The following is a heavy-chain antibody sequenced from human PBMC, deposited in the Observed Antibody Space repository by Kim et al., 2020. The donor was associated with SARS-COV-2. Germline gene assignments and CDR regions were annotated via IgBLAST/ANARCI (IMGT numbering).Heavy chain of an antibody. D-gene: IGHD2-21*01. CDR2: IYYSGST. V-gene: IGHV4-39*01. CDR1: GGSISSSSYY. J-gene: IGHJ6*02. Sequence: SETLSLTCTVSGGSISSSSYYWGWIRQPPGKGLEWIGSIYYSGSTYYNPSLKSRVTISVDTSKNQFSLKLSSVTAADTAVYYCASNQGVIPPDVWGQGTTVTVSS. CDR3: ASNQGVIPPDV.